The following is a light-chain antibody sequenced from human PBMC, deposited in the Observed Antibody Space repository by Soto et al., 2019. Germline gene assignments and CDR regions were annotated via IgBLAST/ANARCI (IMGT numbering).Light chain of an antibody. CDR2: DAS. CDR1: QSISTW. CDR3: QQYSTYPWI. J-gene: IGKJ1*01. V-gene: IGKV1-5*01. Sequence: DIQMTQSPATLSASVGDRVSITCRASQSISTWLAWYQQKPGKAPKVLIYDASSLESGVPSRFSGSGSGTDFTLTVSSLQPDDLATYYCQQYSTYPWIFGHGTKVEIK.